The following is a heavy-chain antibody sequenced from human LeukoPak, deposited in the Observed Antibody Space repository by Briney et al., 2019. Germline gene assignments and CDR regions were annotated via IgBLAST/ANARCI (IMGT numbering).Heavy chain of an antibody. CDR2: INWNGGST. J-gene: IGHJ3*02. Sequence: PGGSLRLSCAASGFTVRNNYMSWVRQAPGKGLEWVSGINWNGGSTGYADSVKGRFTISRDNAKNSLYLQMNSLRAEDTALYYCARILRYYESGGRQLEAFDIWGQGTMVTVSS. D-gene: IGHD3-22*01. V-gene: IGHV3-20*04. CDR3: ARILRYYESGGRQLEAFDI. CDR1: GFTVRNNY.